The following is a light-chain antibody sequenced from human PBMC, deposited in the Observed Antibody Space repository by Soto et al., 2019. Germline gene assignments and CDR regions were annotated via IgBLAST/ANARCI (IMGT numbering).Light chain of an antibody. CDR3: HQYNNWPPWT. V-gene: IGKV3-20*01. CDR1: QSVSSSY. J-gene: IGKJ1*01. Sequence: EIVLTQSPGTLSLSPGERATLSCRASQSVSSSYLAWYQQKPGQAPRLLIYDASNRATGIPARFSGSGSGTDFTLTISSLEPDDYAVYYCHQYNNWPPWTFGQGTKVDIK. CDR2: DAS.